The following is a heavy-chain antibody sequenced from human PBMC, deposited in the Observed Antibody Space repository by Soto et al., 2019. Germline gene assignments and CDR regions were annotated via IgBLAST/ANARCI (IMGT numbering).Heavy chain of an antibody. CDR3: ARRNPVHNFIDY. Sequence: SETLSLTCAVYGGSFSGYYWSWIRQPPGKGLEWIGEINHSGSTNYNPSLKSRVTISVDTSKNQFSLKLSSVTAADTAVYYCARRNPVHNFIDYWGQGTLVTXSS. V-gene: IGHV4-34*01. J-gene: IGHJ4*02. CDR2: INHSGST. CDR1: GGSFSGYY. D-gene: IGHD2-21*01.